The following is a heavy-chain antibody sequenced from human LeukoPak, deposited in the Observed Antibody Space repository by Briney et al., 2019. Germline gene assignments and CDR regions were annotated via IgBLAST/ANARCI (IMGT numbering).Heavy chain of an antibody. V-gene: IGHV1-24*01. CDR2: FDPEDGET. J-gene: IGHJ4*02. CDR3: ATDPHCSSTSCHDY. CDR1: GYTLTELS. D-gene: IGHD2-2*01. Sequence: ASVKVSCKVSGYTLTELSMHWVRQAPGKGLEWMGGFDPEDGETIYAQKFQGRVTMTEDTSTDTAYMELSSLRSEDTAVYYCATDPHCSSTSCHDYWGQGTLVTVSS.